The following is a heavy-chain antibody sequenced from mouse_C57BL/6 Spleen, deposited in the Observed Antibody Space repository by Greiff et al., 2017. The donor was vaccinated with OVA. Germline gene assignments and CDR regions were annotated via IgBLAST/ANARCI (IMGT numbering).Heavy chain of an antibody. J-gene: IGHJ3*01. CDR3: ARDSSGLFAY. CDR2: INPNNGGT. Sequence: EVKLQESGPELVKPGASVKIPCKASGYTFTDYNMDWVKQSHGKSLEWIGDINPNNGGTIYNQKFKGKATLTVDKSSSTAYMELRSLTSEDTAVYYCARDSSGLFAYWGQGTLVTVSA. D-gene: IGHD3-2*02. CDR1: GYTFTDYN. V-gene: IGHV1-18*01.